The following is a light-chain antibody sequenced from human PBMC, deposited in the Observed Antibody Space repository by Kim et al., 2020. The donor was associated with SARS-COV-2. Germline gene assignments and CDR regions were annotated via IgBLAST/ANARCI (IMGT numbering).Light chain of an antibody. CDR2: YFSDSDK. V-gene: IGLV5-37*01. Sequence: LTCTLHSYINFGRHNVYLSQQKPGSLPSYLLSYFSDSDKDQGSGVPSRFSGSKDASGNTGILLISGLQSGDEADYYCMIWPRNAVLFGGGTQLTV. CDR1: SYINFGRHN. J-gene: IGLJ2*01. CDR3: MIWPRNAVL.